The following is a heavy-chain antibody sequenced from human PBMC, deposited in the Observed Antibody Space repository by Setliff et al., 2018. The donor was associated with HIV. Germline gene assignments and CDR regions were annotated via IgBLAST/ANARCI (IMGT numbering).Heavy chain of an antibody. CDR3: VRWKGDSLDI. D-gene: IGHD1-1*01. CDR1: GYIFTNHA. CDR2: INGVNHDT. J-gene: IGHJ3*02. Sequence: VASVKVSCKASGYIFTNHAIHWVRQAPGQRLECMGWINGVNHDTRYSEKFQGRVSITKDTSATTVYMELSSLRSEDTAVYYCVRWKGDSLDIWGQGTMVTVSS. V-gene: IGHV1-3*01.